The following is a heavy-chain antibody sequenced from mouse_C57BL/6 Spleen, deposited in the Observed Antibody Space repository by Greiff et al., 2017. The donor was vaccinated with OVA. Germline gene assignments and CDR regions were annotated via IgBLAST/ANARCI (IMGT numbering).Heavy chain of an antibody. CDR3: TRLRFYYYGSAPFDY. CDR2: IDPETGGT. V-gene: IGHV1-15*01. Sequence: VKLMESGAELVRPGASVTLSCKASGYTFTDYEMHWVKQTPVHGLEWIGAIDPETGGTAYNQKFKGKAILTADKSSSTAYMELRSLTSEDSAVYYCTRLRFYYYGSAPFDYWGQGTTLTVSS. CDR1: GYTFTDYE. D-gene: IGHD1-1*01. J-gene: IGHJ2*01.